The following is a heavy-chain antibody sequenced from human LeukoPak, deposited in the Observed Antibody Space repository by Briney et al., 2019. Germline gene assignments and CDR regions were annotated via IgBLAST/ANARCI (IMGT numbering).Heavy chain of an antibody. CDR2: IYYSGSP. J-gene: IGHJ4*02. CDR1: GGSFSGYY. Sequence: SETLSLTCAVYGGSFSGYYWGWIRQPPGKGLEWIGSIYYSGSPYYNPSLKSRVTISVDTSKNQFSLKVISVTAADTAVYYCARWRTARTGFDYWGQGTLVTVSS. CDR3: ARWRTARTGFDY. V-gene: IGHV4-39*01. D-gene: IGHD3/OR15-3a*01.